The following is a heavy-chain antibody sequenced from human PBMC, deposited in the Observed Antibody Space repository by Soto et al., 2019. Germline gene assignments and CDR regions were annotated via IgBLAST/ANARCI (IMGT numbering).Heavy chain of an antibody. D-gene: IGHD2-15*01. CDR2: IIPIFATA. V-gene: IGHV1-69*01. J-gene: IGHJ6*02. CDR3: ARSQGGSSSLDIYYYYYYGMHV. CDR1: GGTFSSYA. Sequence: QVQLVQSGAEVKKPGSSVKVSCKAPGGTFSSYAISWVRQAPGQGLEWMGGIIPIFATAKYAQKFQGRVTITADESTSTGYMELSSLRSEDTAVYYCARSQGGSSSLDIYYYYYYGMHVWGQGTTVTVSS.